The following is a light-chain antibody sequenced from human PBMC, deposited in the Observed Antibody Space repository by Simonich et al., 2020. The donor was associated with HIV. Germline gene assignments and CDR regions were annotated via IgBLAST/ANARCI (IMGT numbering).Light chain of an antibody. CDR1: QSVLYSSNNKNY. J-gene: IGKJ3*01. Sequence: DIVMTQSPDSLAVSLGERATINCKSRQSVLYSSNNKNYLAWYKQKPGQPPKLLIYWASTRESGVPDRFSGSGSGTDFTLTISSLQAEDVAVYYCQQYYSTPLTFGPGTKVKI. CDR3: QQYYSTPLT. V-gene: IGKV4-1*01. CDR2: WAS.